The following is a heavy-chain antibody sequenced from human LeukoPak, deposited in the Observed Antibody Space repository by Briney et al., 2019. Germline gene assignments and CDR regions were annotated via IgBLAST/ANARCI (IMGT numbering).Heavy chain of an antibody. CDR1: GFTFSDHY. Sequence: GGSLRLSCAASGFTFSDHYLDWVRQAPGKGLEWVARIRRKPNGYTTEYAASVKGRFTISRDDSKNSVYLQMNSLESEDTAVYYCVRPSFGDPRYFEYWGQGALVTVSS. V-gene: IGHV3-72*01. J-gene: IGHJ4*02. CDR2: IRRKPNGYTT. D-gene: IGHD3-16*01. CDR3: VRPSFGDPRYFEY.